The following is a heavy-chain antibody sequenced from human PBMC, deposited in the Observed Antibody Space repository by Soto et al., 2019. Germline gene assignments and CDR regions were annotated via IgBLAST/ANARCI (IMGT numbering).Heavy chain of an antibody. CDR1: GFTFSIYA. Sequence: GGSLRLSCSASGFTFSIYAMHWVRQAPGKGLEYVSSISTNGGSTHYADSVKGRFTISRDNSKNTQYPQMSSLRADDTAVYYCVKGEYYYDSSGYYPFDYWGQGTLVTVSS. CDR2: ISTNGGST. V-gene: IGHV3-64D*06. J-gene: IGHJ4*02. D-gene: IGHD3-22*01. CDR3: VKGEYYYDSSGYYPFDY.